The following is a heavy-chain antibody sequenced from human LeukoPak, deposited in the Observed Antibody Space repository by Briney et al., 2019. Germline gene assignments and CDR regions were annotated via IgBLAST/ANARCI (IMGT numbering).Heavy chain of an antibody. CDR1: GFTFDDYA. CDR3: ASWTARQDYFDY. Sequence: PGGSLRLSCAASGFTFDDYAMHWVRQAPGKGLEWVSGISWNSGSIGYADSVKGRFTISRDNAKNSLYLEMKSLRAEDTALYYCASWTARQDYFDYWGQGTLVTVSS. CDR2: ISWNSGSI. D-gene: IGHD6-6*01. V-gene: IGHV3-9*01. J-gene: IGHJ4*02.